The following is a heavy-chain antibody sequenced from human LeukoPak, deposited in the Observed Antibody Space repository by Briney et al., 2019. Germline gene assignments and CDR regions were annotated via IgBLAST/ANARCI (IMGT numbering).Heavy chain of an antibody. CDR1: GYTFTINH. CDR2: INPSGDST. CDR3: ARVGYYESSGYYEY. J-gene: IGHJ4*02. Sequence: GASVKVSCKASGYTFTINHIHWVRQAPGQGLEWMGVINPSGDSTTYAQNFQGRVTMTRDTSISTVYMELSRLRSDDTAVYYCARVGYYESSGYYEYWGQGTLVTVSS. V-gene: IGHV1-46*01. D-gene: IGHD3-22*01.